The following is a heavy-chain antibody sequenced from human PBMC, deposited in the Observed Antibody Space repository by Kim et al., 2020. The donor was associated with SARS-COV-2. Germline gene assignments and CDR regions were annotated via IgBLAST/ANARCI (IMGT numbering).Heavy chain of an antibody. CDR2: ISAYNGNT. CDR1: GYTFTSYG. J-gene: IGHJ4*02. CDR3: ARDVITRSSGWLRDFDY. D-gene: IGHD6-19*01. Sequence: ASVKVSCKASGYTFTSYGISWVRQAPGQGLEWMGWISAYNGNTNYAQKLQGRVTMTTDTSTSTAYMELRSLRSDDTAVYYCARDVITRSSGWLRDFDYWGQGTLVTVSS. V-gene: IGHV1-18*01.